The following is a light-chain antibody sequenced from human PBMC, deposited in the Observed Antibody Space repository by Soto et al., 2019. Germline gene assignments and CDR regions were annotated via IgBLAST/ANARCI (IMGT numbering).Light chain of an antibody. J-gene: IGLJ3*02. CDR1: SSDVGSYNL. CDR3: CSYAGSSWV. V-gene: IGLV2-23*02. CDR2: EVS. Sequence: QSALTQPASVSGCPGQSITISCTGTSSDVGSYNLVSWYQQHPGKAPKLMIYEVSKRPSGVSNRFSGSKSGNTASLTISGLQAEDEADYYCCSYAGSSWVFGGGTKLTVL.